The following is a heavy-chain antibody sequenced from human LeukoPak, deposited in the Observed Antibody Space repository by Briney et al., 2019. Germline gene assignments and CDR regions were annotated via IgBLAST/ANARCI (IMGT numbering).Heavy chain of an antibody. Sequence: TSETLSLTCTVSGGSISSYYWSWIRQPAGKGREWIGRIYTSGSTNYNPSLKSRVTMSVDTSKNQFSLKLSSVTAADTAVYYCAGEAPADPTDYWGQGTLVTVSS. CDR1: GGSISSYY. CDR2: IYTSGST. J-gene: IGHJ4*02. V-gene: IGHV4-4*07. CDR3: AGEAPADPTDY. D-gene: IGHD2-2*01.